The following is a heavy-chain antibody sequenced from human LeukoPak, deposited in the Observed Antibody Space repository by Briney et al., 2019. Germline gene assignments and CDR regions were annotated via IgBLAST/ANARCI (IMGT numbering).Heavy chain of an antibody. Sequence: ASVKVSCKASGYTFTGYYLHWVRQAPGQGLEWMGWINPNSGGTNYAQNFQGRVTMTRDTSISTAYMELSRLRSDDTAVYYCARDVGEYCSSINCHASDYWGQGTLVTVSS. CDR3: ARDVGEYCSSINCHASDY. CDR1: GYTFTGYY. CDR2: INPNSGGT. D-gene: IGHD2-2*01. J-gene: IGHJ4*02. V-gene: IGHV1-2*02.